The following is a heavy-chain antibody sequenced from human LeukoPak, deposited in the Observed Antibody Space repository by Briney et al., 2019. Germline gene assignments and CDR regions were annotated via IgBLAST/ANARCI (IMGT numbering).Heavy chain of an antibody. Sequence: SETLSLTCTVSGGSISSYYWSWIRQPAGKGLEWIGRIYTSGSTNYNPSLKSRVTMSVDTSKNQFSLMLRSVTAADTAVYYCARDHLPAGAPGYYMDVWGKGTTVTVSS. D-gene: IGHD4/OR15-4a*01. V-gene: IGHV4-4*07. CDR1: GGSISSYY. CDR3: ARDHLPAGAPGYYMDV. J-gene: IGHJ6*03. CDR2: IYTSGST.